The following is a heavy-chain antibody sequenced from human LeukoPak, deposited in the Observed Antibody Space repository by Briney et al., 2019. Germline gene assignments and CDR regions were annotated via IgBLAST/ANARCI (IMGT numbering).Heavy chain of an antibody. CDR2: INPKSSDT. J-gene: IGHJ4*02. Sequence: ASVKVSCKASRYTLSDYYLHWVRPAPGQGLEWMGWINPKSSDTNFAQKFQGRVSLTRDTSVTTAYMELTRLRSDDTAVYYCARPPVSGSVFGGFDYWGQGTLVTVSS. V-gene: IGHV1-2*02. CDR3: ARPPVSGSVFGGFDY. CDR1: RYTLSDYY. D-gene: IGHD2-8*02.